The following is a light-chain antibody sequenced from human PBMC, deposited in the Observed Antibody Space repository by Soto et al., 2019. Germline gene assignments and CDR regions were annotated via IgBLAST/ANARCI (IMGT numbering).Light chain of an antibody. CDR1: QSVNSY. J-gene: IGKJ4*01. Sequence: EIVLTQSPATMSLSPGERATLSCRASQSVNSYLTWYQQRPGQAPRLLIYDASNRATGIPARFSGSGSGTVFTLTIISLEPEDFAVYFCQQRSDWPSSLTFGGGTKVEIK. CDR2: DAS. CDR3: QQRSDWPSSLT. V-gene: IGKV3-11*01.